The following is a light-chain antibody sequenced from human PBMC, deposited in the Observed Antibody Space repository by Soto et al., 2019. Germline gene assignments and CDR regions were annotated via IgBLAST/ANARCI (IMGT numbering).Light chain of an antibody. CDR3: QSYDSSLSGVV. Sequence: QSVLTQPPSVSGAPGQRVTISCTGSSSNIGAGYDVHWYQQLPGTAPKLLIYGNSNRPSGVPDRFSGSKSGTSASLAIMGLQAEDEADYYCQSYDSSLSGVVFGGGTKLTVL. CDR2: GNS. V-gene: IGLV1-40*01. CDR1: SSNIGAGYD. J-gene: IGLJ2*01.